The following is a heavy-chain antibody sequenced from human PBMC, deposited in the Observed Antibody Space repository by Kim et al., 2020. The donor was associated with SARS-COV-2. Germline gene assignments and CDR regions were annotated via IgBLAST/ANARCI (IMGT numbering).Heavy chain of an antibody. Sequence: TYYPGSVKGRFTISRENAKNSLYLQMNSLRAGDTAVYYCARGQQLGNFDYWGQGTLVTVSS. D-gene: IGHD6-6*01. J-gene: IGHJ4*02. V-gene: IGHV3-13*01. CDR3: ARGQQLGNFDY. CDR2: T.